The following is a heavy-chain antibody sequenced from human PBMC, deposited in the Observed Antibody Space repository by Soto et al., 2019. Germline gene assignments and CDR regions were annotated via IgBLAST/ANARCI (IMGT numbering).Heavy chain of an antibody. J-gene: IGHJ4*02. CDR3: ARDRLRGYDSSGFYS. CDR1: GYTFTNFG. Sequence: ASVKVSCKASGYTFTNFGINWVRQAPGQGLEWMGWINPSDGNRNFAQKFEDRVTMTTATSTNTVFLELRSLKSDDTAIYYCARDRLRGYDSSGFYSWGQGTMVTVSS. V-gene: IGHV1-18*01. CDR2: INPSDGNR. D-gene: IGHD3-22*01.